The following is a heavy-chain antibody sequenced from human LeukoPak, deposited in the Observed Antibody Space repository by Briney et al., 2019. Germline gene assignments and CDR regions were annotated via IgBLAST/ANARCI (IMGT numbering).Heavy chain of an antibody. CDR3: VKDWTGSYYALDY. J-gene: IGHJ4*02. Sequence: GGSLRLSCAASGFTFSTYAMYWVRQAPGKGLEWVSHITRGGGDTTSYAGSVKGRFTISRDNSRNTLYLQMNSLRAEDTAVYYCVKDWTGSYYALDYWGQGTLVTVSS. CDR1: GFTFSTYA. V-gene: IGHV3-23*01. CDR2: ITRGGGDTT. D-gene: IGHD3-10*01.